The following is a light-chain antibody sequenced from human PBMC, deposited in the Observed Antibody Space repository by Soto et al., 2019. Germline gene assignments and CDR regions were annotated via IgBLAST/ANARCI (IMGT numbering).Light chain of an antibody. Sequence: QSALTQPASVSWTPGQSITISCTGTSSDGCVYNYVSWYPQHPGKDPKLMIYEVGNQPSGVSNRFSGSKSGNTASLTISGLQAEDEADYYCSSYTSSSTLAYVFGTGTKV. V-gene: IGLV2-14*01. CDR1: SSDGCVYNY. CDR2: EVG. CDR3: SSYTSSSTLAYV. J-gene: IGLJ1*01.